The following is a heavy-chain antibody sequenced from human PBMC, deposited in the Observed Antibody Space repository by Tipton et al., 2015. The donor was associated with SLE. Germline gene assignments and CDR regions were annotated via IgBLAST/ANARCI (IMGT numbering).Heavy chain of an antibody. CDR2: ISSSGSTI. CDR3: ARISVGTTMAQRVDYGMDV. D-gene: IGHD5-18*01. V-gene: IGHV3-11*01. Sequence: SLRLSCAASGFTFSDYYMSWIRQAPGKGLEWVSYISSSGSTIYYADSVKGRFTISRDNAKNSLYLQMNSLRAEDTAVYYCARISVGTTMAQRVDYGMDVWGQGTTVTVSS. CDR1: GFTFSDYY. J-gene: IGHJ6*02.